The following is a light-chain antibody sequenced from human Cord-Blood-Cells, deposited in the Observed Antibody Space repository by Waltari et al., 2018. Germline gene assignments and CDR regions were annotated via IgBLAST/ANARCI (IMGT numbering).Light chain of an antibody. V-gene: IGLV2-14*03. CDR1: SSDFGGYNY. Sequence: QSALTQPASVSGSPGQSITISCPGTSSDFGGYNYVSWYQQHPGKAPQLMIYDVSSRPSGVSNRFSGSKSGNTASLTISGLQAEDEADYYCSSYTSSSTLVFGGGTKLTVL. CDR3: SSYTSSSTLV. CDR2: DVS. J-gene: IGLJ3*02.